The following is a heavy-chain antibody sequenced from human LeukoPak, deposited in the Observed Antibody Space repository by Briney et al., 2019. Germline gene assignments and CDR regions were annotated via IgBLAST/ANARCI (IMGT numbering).Heavy chain of an antibody. CDR2: ISAYNGNT. V-gene: IGHV1-18*01. CDR1: SYTFTNYA. Sequence: ASVKVSCKASSYTFTNYAFTWVRQAPGQGLEWMGWISAYNGNTNYAQKLQGRVTMTTDTSTSTAYMELRSLRSDDTAVYYCARGVVVIRPSYYYMDVWGKGTTVTVSS. CDR3: ARGVVVIRPSYYYMDV. D-gene: IGHD3-22*01. J-gene: IGHJ6*03.